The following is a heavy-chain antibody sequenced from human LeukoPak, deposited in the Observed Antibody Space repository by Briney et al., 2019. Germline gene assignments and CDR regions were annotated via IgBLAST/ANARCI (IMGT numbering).Heavy chain of an antibody. V-gene: IGHV3-74*01. CDR1: GFTFSSYW. CDR2: INGDGSTT. D-gene: IGHD3-22*01. CDR3: AKGSYYDSSGSFYFDY. Sequence: GGSLRLSCAASGFTFSSYWMHWVRQAPGKGLVWVSHINGDGSTTSYADSVKGRFTISRDNAKNTVYLQMNSLRAEDTAVYYCAKGSYYDSSGSFYFDYWGQGTLVTVSS. J-gene: IGHJ4*02.